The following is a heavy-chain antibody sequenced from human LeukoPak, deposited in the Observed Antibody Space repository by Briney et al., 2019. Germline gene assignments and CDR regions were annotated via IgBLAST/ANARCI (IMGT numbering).Heavy chain of an antibody. J-gene: IGHJ4*02. CDR3: ARAEAGYSYGYYFDY. V-gene: IGHV1-69*06. CDR1: GGTFSSYA. D-gene: IGHD5-18*01. CDR2: IIPIFGTA. Sequence: SVKVSCKASGGTFSSYAISWVRQAPGQGLEWMGGIIPIFGTANYAQKFQGRVTITADKSTSTAYMELSSLRSEDTAVYYCARAEAGYSYGYYFDYWGQGTLVTVSS.